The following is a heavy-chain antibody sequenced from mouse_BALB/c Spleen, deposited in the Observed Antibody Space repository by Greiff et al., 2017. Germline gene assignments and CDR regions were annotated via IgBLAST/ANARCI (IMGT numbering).Heavy chain of an antibody. Sequence: DVHLVESGGGLVQPGGSRKLSCAASGFTFSSFGMHWVRQAPEKGLEWVAYISSGSSTIYYADTVKGRFTISRDNPKNTLFLQMTSLRSEDTAMYYCAIYDYDSYFDYWGQGTTLTVSS. CDR3: AIYDYDSYFDY. CDR1: GFTFSSFG. J-gene: IGHJ2*01. V-gene: IGHV5-17*02. CDR2: ISSGSSTI. D-gene: IGHD2-4*01.